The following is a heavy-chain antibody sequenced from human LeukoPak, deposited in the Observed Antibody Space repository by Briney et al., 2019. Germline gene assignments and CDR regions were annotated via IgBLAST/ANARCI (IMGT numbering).Heavy chain of an antibody. Sequence: PGGSPRLSCAAPGFTFSSSAMHWVRQAPDKGLEWVAVISYDGSNKYYADSVKGRFTITRDNSKNTLYLQMNSLRADDTAVYYCARDRDSSGWYEGFDYWGQGTLVTVSS. CDR1: GFTFSSSA. V-gene: IGHV3-30-3*01. CDR2: ISYDGSNK. CDR3: ARDRDSSGWYEGFDY. D-gene: IGHD6-19*01. J-gene: IGHJ4*02.